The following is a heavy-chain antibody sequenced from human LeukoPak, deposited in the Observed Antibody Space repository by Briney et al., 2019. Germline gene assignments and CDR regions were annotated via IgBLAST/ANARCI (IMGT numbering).Heavy chain of an antibody. V-gene: IGHV3-23*01. J-gene: IGHJ4*02. CDR1: GFTFSSYA. D-gene: IGHD2-8*01. CDR3: AKDAYCTNGVCYAGESYYFDY. Sequence: GGSLRLSCAASGFTFSSYAMSWVRQAPGKGLEWVSAISGSGGSTYYADSVEGRFTISRDNSKNTLYLLMNSLRAEDTAVYYCAKDAYCTNGVCYAGESYYFDYWGQGTLVTVSS. CDR2: ISGSGGST.